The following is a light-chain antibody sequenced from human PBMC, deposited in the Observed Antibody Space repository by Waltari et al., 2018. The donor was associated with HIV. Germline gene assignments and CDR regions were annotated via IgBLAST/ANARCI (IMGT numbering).Light chain of an antibody. CDR2: DAS. CDR3: QQRSYWPLT. V-gene: IGKV3-11*01. J-gene: IGKJ4*01. CDR1: QSVTTS. Sequence: VITQSPATVYSSPGERATLSCKTSQSVTTSLAWYQQRPGKAPRLLIYDASKRAAGIPARFSGSGSGTDFTLTITNLEPDDFAVYYCQQRSYWPLTFGGGTKV.